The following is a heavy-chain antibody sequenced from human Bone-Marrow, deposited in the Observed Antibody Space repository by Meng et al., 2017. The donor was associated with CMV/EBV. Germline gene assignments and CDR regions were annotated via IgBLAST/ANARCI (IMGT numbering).Heavy chain of an antibody. Sequence: SETLSLTCTVSGSSISSYYWSWIRQPPGKGLEWIGYIYYSGSTNYNPSLKSRVTISVDTSKNQFSLKLSSVTAADTAVYYCARGDGYYYGMDVWGQGTTGTVSS. CDR3: ARGDGYYYGMDV. V-gene: IGHV4-59*01. D-gene: IGHD5-24*01. CDR1: GSSISSYY. CDR2: IYYSGST. J-gene: IGHJ6*02.